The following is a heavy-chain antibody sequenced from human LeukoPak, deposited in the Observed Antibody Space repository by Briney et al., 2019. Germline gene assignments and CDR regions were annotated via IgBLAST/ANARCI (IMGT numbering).Heavy chain of an antibody. J-gene: IGHJ4*02. CDR3: AREPYYDNAAFDY. CDR2: IYYSGST. D-gene: IGHD3-22*01. CDR1: GGSISSSSYY. Sequence: SETLSLTCTVSGGSISSSSYYWGWIRQPPGKGLEWIGSIYYSGSTYYNPSLKSRVTISVDTSKNQFSLKLSSVTAADTAVYYCAREPYYDNAAFDYWGQGTLVTVSS. V-gene: IGHV4-39*01.